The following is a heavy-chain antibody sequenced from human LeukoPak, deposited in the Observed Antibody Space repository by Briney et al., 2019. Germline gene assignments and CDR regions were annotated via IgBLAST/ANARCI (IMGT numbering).Heavy chain of an antibody. CDR3: ARVSGTRSLYDILTGYYKMDAFDI. J-gene: IGHJ3*02. CDR2: IYHSGST. V-gene: IGHV4-38-2*02. CDR1: GYSISSGYY. Sequence: SETLSLTCTVSGYSISSGYYWGWIRQPPGKGLEWIGSIYHSGSTYYNPSLKSRVTISVDTSKNQFSLKLSSVTAADTAVYYCARVSGTRSLYDILTGYYKMDAFDIWGQGTMVTVSS. D-gene: IGHD3-9*01.